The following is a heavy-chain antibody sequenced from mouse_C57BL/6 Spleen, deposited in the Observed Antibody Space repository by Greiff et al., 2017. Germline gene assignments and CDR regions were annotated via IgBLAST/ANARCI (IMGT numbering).Heavy chain of an antibody. Sequence: QVHVKQSGPELVKPGASVKISCKASGYSFTSYYIHWVKQRPGQGLEWIGWIYPGSGNTKYNEKFKGKATLTADTSSSTAYMQLSSLTSEDSAVYYCADYDEFAYWGQGTLVTVSA. V-gene: IGHV1-66*01. J-gene: IGHJ3*01. CDR1: GYSFTSYY. CDR3: ADYDEFAY. CDR2: IYPGSGNT. D-gene: IGHD2-4*01.